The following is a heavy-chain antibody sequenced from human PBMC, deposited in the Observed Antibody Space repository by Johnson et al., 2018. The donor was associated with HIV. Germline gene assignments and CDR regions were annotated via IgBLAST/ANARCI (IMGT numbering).Heavy chain of an antibody. J-gene: IGHJ3*02. V-gene: IGHV3-7*01. CDR2: IKQDGSEK. CDR3: AREGRRDAFDI. CDR1: GFTFSSYW. Sequence: VQLVESGGGVVQPGGSLRLSCAASGFTFSSYWMSWVRQAPGKGLECVANIKQDGSEKYYVDSVKGRFTISRDNAKNSLYLQMNSLRAEDTAVYYCAREGRRDAFDIWGQGTMVTVSS.